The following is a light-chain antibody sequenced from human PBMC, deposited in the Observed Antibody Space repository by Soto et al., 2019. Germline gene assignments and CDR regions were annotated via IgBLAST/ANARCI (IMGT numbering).Light chain of an antibody. CDR3: PKYNSAPRT. Sequence: DIQMTQSPSSLSASVGARVTITCRASQGISNYLAWYQQKPGKVPKLLIYAASTLQSGVPSRFSGSGSGTDFTLTISSLQPEDVATYYCPKYNSAPRTLGQGTKVEIK. CDR2: AAS. J-gene: IGKJ1*01. V-gene: IGKV1-27*01. CDR1: QGISNY.